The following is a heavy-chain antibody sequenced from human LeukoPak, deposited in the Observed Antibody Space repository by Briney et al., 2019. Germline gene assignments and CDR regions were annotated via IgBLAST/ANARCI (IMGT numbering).Heavy chain of an antibody. CDR3: ARDRGWAGYTYGFYY. V-gene: IGHV1-69*13. CDR1: GGTFSSYA. J-gene: IGHJ4*02. Sequence: SVKVSCKASGGTFSSYAISWVRQAPGQGLEWMGGIIPIFGTATYAQKFQGRVTITADESTSTAYMELSGLRSEDTAVYYCARDRGWAGYTYGFYYWGQGTLVTVSS. D-gene: IGHD5-18*01. CDR2: IIPIFGTA.